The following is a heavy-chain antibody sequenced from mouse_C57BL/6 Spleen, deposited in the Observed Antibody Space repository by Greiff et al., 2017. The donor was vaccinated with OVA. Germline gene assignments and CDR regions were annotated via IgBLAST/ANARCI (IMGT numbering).Heavy chain of an antibody. D-gene: IGHD2-2*01. J-gene: IGHJ3*01. CDR3: ARGKGLRRAWFAY. Sequence: QVQLKQSGAELVKPGASVKISCKASGYAFSSYWMNWVKQRPGKGLEWIGQIYPGDGDTNYNGKFKGKATLTADKSSSTAYMQLSSLTSEDSAVYFCARGKGLRRAWFAYWGQGTLVTVSA. V-gene: IGHV1-80*01. CDR2: IYPGDGDT. CDR1: GYAFSSYW.